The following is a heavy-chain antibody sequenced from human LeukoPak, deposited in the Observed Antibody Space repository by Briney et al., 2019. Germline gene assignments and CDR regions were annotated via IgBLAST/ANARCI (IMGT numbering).Heavy chain of an antibody. D-gene: IGHD2-21*02. CDR1: GFTFSNYD. V-gene: IGHV3-48*03. J-gene: IGHJ4*02. CDR2: ISRSGATI. CDR3: SRDRGGGDIYFDY. Sequence: AGGSLRLSCAASGFTFSNYDMHWVRQAPGKGPEWISYISRSGATIYYADSVKGRFTISRDNAKNSLYLQMSSLGAEDTAIYYCSRDRGGGDIYFDYWGQGTLVTVSS.